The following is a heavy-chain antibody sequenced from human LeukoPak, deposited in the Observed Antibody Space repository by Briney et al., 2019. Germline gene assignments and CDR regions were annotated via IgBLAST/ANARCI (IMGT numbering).Heavy chain of an antibody. Sequence: GESLKISCKGSGYSSSTYWIGWVRQMPGKGLEWMGIIYPGDSETRYSPSFQGQVTISADKSISTAYLQWSSLKASDTAMYYCARRRGPSEIDPWGQGTLVTVSS. CDR1: GYSSSTYW. CDR3: ARRRGPSEIDP. J-gene: IGHJ5*02. D-gene: IGHD6-25*01. CDR2: IYPGDSET. V-gene: IGHV5-51*01.